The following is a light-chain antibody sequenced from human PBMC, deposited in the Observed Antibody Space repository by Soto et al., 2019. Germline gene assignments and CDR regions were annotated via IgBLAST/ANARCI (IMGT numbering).Light chain of an antibody. CDR2: LGS. Sequence: DIVMTQSPLSLPVTPGEPASISCRSSQSLLHSNGYNYLDWYLQKPGQSPQLLIYLGSNRACGVTDRFSGSGSGTDFTLKISRVEAEDVGVYYCMQALQTPLFGQGTRLEIK. CDR1: QSLLHSNGYNY. CDR3: MQALQTPL. V-gene: IGKV2-28*01. J-gene: IGKJ5*01.